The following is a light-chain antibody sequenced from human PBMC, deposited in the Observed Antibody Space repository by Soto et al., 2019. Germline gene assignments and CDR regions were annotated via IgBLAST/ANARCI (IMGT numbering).Light chain of an antibody. CDR3: AAWDVTLNGLYV. J-gene: IGLJ1*01. V-gene: IGLV1-44*01. CDR1: SSKIGSSS. Sequence: QSVLTQPPSASGTPGQRVTISCSGSSSKIGSSSVNWYQQLPGTAPKLLIYNNNQWPSGVPDRFSGSKSGTSASLAISGLQSEDEADYYCAAWDVTLNGLYVFGTGTNVTVL. CDR2: NNN.